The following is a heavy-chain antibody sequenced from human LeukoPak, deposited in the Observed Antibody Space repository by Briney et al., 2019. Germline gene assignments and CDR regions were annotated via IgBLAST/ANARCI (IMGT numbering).Heavy chain of an antibody. V-gene: IGHV4-39*01. D-gene: IGHD3-10*01. CDR3: ARSVENFGLFGDYFYY. Sequence: SETLSRTCTVSGGSMSSSSYHWGWLRPPPGKELESIGSISYSGITYYKPSLKSLVTISIDTSKNQFSLKLSSVTAADTAVFYCARSVENFGLFGDYFYYWGEGNLVTVSS. CDR1: GGSMSSSSYH. CDR2: ISYSGIT. J-gene: IGHJ4*02.